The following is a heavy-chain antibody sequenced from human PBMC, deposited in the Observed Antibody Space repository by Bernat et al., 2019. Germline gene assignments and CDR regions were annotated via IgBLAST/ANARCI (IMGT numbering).Heavy chain of an antibody. Sequence: QLQLQESGPGLVKPSETLSLTCTVSGGSISSSSYYWGWIRQPPGKGLEWIGEIYHSGSTNYNPSLKSRVTISVDKSKNQFSLKLSSVTAADTAVYYCARERSIAARPGNWFDPWGQGTLVTVSA. CDR3: ARERSIAARPGNWFDP. CDR1: GGSISSSSYY. J-gene: IGHJ5*02. CDR2: IYHSGST. D-gene: IGHD6-6*01. V-gene: IGHV4-39*07.